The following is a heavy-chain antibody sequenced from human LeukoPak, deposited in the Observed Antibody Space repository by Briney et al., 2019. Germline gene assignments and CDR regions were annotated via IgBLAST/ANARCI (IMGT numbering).Heavy chain of an antibody. J-gene: IGHJ4*02. Sequence: PGRSLRLSCVAAAFTFSSYWMSWVRHTPGKGPEWVANIKQDSGEIYYVDSVKGRFTISRDNAKNSLYPQMNSLRAEDTAVYYCARDKIVGPTRFDYWGQGILVTVSS. D-gene: IGHD1-26*01. CDR1: AFTFSSYW. CDR3: ARDKIVGPTRFDY. V-gene: IGHV3-7*01. CDR2: IKQDSGEI.